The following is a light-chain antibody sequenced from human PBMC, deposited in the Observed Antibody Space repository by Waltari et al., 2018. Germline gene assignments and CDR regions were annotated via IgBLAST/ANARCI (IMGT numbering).Light chain of an antibody. Sequence: SYELTQPPSVSVSPGQTARITCSGDALPKQYAHWYQQKPGQVPVLVIYNDSERPSGIPERFSGSSSGTTVTLTSSGVQAEDEVDYHCQSGDSSGVGVFGGGTKLTVL. CDR1: ALPKQY. CDR3: QSGDSSGVGV. J-gene: IGLJ3*02. V-gene: IGLV3-25*03. CDR2: NDS.